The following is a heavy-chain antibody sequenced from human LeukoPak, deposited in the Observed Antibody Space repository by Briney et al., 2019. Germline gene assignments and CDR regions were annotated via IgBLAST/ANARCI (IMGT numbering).Heavy chain of an antibody. CDR2: IWYDGSNK. D-gene: IGHD2-21*01. CDR1: GFTFSSYG. J-gene: IGHJ6*04. Sequence: QSGGSLRLSCAASGFTFSSYGMHWVRQAPGKGLEWVAVIWYDGSNKYYADSVKGRFTISRDNSKNTLYLQMNSLRAEDTAVYYCARDMTGFPPRYYGMDVWGKGTTVTVSS. V-gene: IGHV3-33*01. CDR3: ARDMTGFPPRYYGMDV.